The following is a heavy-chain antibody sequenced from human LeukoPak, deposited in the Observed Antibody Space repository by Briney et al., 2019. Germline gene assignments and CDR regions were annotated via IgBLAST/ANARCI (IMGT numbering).Heavy chain of an antibody. V-gene: IGHV4-59*01. CDR3: VRDLVATIDHYYYGMDV. D-gene: IGHD5-12*01. CDR2: IYYSGST. Sequence: SETLSLTCTVSGGSISSYYWSSIRQPPGKGLEWIGYIYYSGSTNYNPSLKSRVTISVDTSKNQLSLKLRSVTAADTAVYFCVRDLVATIDHYYYGMDVWGQGTTVTVSS. CDR1: GGSISSYY. J-gene: IGHJ6*02.